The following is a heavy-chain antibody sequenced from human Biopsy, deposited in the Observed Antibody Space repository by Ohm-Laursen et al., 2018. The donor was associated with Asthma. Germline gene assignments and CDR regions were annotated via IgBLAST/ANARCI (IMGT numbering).Heavy chain of an antibody. J-gene: IGHJ4*02. Sequence: GTLSLTCGVSGVSLSGYYWNWIRQPPGRGLEWIGEINHSGRTTYNPSLNSRVTISVDTSKNQFSLRLGSVTAADTAVYYCARVGYISIAAADYWGQGTLVTVSS. CDR1: GVSLSGYY. D-gene: IGHD6-13*01. CDR3: ARVGYISIAAADY. CDR2: INHSGRT. V-gene: IGHV4-34*01.